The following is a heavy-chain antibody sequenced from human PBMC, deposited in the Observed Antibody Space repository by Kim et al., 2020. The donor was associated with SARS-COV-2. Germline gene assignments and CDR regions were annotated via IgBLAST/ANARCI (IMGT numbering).Heavy chain of an antibody. J-gene: IGHJ4*02. V-gene: IGHV1-69*13. CDR1: GGTFSSYA. CDR2: IIPIFGTA. D-gene: IGHD3-16*01. CDR3: ASGVPLTFGGSPGV. Sequence: SVKVSCKASGGTFSSYAISWVRQAPGQGLEWMGGIIPIFGTANYAQKFQGRVTITADESTSTAYMELSSLRSEDTAVYYCASGVPLTFGGSPGVWGQGTLVTVSS.